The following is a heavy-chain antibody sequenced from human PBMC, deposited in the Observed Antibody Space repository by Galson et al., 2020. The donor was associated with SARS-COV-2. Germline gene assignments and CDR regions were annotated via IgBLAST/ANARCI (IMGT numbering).Heavy chain of an antibody. CDR2: IYYSGST. CDR3: ARVARYFVTFWYFDL. D-gene: IGHD3-9*01. Sequence: SETLSLTCAVSGGSISSGGYSWSWIRQPPGKGLEWIGYIYYSGSTYYNPSIKSRVTISVDTSKNQFSLKLSSVTAADTAVYYCARVARYFVTFWYFDLWGRGTLVTVSS. CDR1: GGSISSGGYS. V-gene: IGHV4-30-4*07. J-gene: IGHJ2*01.